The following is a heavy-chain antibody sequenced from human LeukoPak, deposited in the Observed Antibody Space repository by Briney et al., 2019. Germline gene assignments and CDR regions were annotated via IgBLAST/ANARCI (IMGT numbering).Heavy chain of an antibody. J-gene: IGHJ5*02. V-gene: IGHV3-23*01. CDR3: AKDRWELQPPSPYNWFDP. Sequence: GGSLRLSCAASGFTFSSYAMSWVRQAPGKGLEWVSAITNSGGRTFYADSVKGRFTISRDNSKNTLYLQMNSLRAEDTAVYYCAKDRWELQPPSPYNWFDPWGQGTLVTVSS. CDR1: GFTFSSYA. D-gene: IGHD1-26*01. CDR2: ITNSGGRT.